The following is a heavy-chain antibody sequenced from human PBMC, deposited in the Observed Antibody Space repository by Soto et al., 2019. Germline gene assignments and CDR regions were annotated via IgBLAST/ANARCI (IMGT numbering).Heavy chain of an antibody. J-gene: IGHJ3*02. CDR2: IIPILGIA. D-gene: IGHD4-17*01. CDR1: GGTFSSYT. Sequence: GASVKVSCKASGGTFSSYTISWVRQAPGQGLEWMGRIIPILGIANCAQKFQGRVTITADKSTSTAYMELSSLRSEDTAVYYCASPRGYYGDNDAFDIWGQGTMVTVSS. V-gene: IGHV1-69*02. CDR3: ASPRGYYGDNDAFDI.